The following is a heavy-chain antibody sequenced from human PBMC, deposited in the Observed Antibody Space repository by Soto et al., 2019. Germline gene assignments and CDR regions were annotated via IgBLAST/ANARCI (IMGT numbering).Heavy chain of an antibody. Sequence: QVQLVQSGAEVKKPGSSVKVSCKASGGTFSSYAISWVRQSPGQGLEWMGGIIPIFGTANYAQKFQGRVTITADESTSTAYMELSSLRSEDTAVYYCAIPSSGGSYYDYYYYGMDVWGQGTTVTVSS. CDR3: AIPSSGGSYYDYYYYGMDV. D-gene: IGHD1-26*01. CDR2: IIPIFGTA. V-gene: IGHV1-69*01. CDR1: GGTFSSYA. J-gene: IGHJ6*02.